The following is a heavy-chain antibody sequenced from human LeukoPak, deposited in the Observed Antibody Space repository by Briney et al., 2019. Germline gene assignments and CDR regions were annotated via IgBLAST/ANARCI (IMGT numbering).Heavy chain of an antibody. CDR1: GYTFTGYY. D-gene: IGHD6-19*01. CDR3: ARGVIAVAGTGYGMDV. J-gene: IGHJ6*02. CDR2: SNPNSGGT. V-gene: IGHV1-2*06. Sequence: GASVKVSCKASGYTFTGYYMHWVRQAPGQGLEWMGRSNPNSGGTNYAQKFQGRVTMTRDTSISTAYMELGSLRSDDTAVYYCARGVIAVAGTGYGMDVWGQGTTVSVSS.